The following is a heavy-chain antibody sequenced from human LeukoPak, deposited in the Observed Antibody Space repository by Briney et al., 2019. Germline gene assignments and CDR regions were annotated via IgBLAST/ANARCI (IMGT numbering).Heavy chain of an antibody. CDR1: GFTFSSYS. Sequence: HLGGSLRLSCAASGFTFSSYSMSWVRQAPGKGLEWVSSIGGSGGTTFYADSVKGRFTISRDNSKNTLFLQMSSLRAEDTAVYYCAKGYCASTTCYARFENWGQGTLVTVSS. D-gene: IGHD2-2*01. CDR2: IGGSGGTT. V-gene: IGHV3-23*01. CDR3: AKGYCASTTCYARFEN. J-gene: IGHJ4*02.